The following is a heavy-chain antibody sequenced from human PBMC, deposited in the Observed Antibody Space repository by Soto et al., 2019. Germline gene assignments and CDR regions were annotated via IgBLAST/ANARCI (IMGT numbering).Heavy chain of an antibody. D-gene: IGHD3-16*01. Sequence: QITLKESGPTLVKPTQTLTLTCTFSGFSLTTRGVGVGWIRQPPGKALECLALIYWDDDKRYSPSLQSRLSLPKYNSKTQVVLTMTNVDPVDTATYYCAHIPIYYQYACFDPSGQGTLVSVSS. V-gene: IGHV2-5*02. CDR1: GFSLTTRGVG. CDR3: AHIPIYYQYACFDP. J-gene: IGHJ5*02. CDR2: IYWDDDK.